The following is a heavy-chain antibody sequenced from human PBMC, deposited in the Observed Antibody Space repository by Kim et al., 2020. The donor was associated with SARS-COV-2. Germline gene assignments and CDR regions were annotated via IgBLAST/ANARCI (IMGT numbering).Heavy chain of an antibody. CDR1: GGSFSGYS. V-gene: IGHV4-34*01. J-gene: IGHJ6*01. D-gene: IGHD2-2*01. CDR3: ARGTRFCITTSCYYFYYG. Sequence: SETLSLTCAVYGGSFSGYSWSWIRQPPGKGLEWIGEINHSGSTNYNPSLKSRVTISVDTSKNQFSLKLSSVTAADTAVYYCARGTRFCITTSCYYFYYG. CDR2: INHSGST.